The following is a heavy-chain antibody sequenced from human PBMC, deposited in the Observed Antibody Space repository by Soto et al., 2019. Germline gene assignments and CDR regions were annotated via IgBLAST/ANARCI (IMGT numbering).Heavy chain of an antibody. J-gene: IGHJ4*02. Sequence: SXTLSLTCTVSGGTMSSGDYYWSWIRQPPGKGLEWIGYIYYSGSTYYNPSLKSRVTISVDTSKNQFSLKLSSVTAADTAVYYCAREDIVATSGDYWGQGTLVTVSS. CDR1: GGTMSSGDYY. V-gene: IGHV4-30-4*01. D-gene: IGHD5-12*01. CDR2: IYYSGST. CDR3: AREDIVATSGDY.